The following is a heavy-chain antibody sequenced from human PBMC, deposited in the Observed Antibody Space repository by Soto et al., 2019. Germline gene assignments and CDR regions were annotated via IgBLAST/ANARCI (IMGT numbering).Heavy chain of an antibody. V-gene: IGHV1-69*01. D-gene: IGHD3-22*01. J-gene: IGHJ4*02. CDR3: ARVGYDSSGYYYFDY. CDR1: GGTFSSYA. Sequence: QVQLVQSGAEVKKPGSSVRVSCKASGGTFSSYAISWVRQAPGQGLEWMGGIIPIFGTANYAQKFQGRVTITADESTSTAYMELSSLRSEDTAVYYCARVGYDSSGYYYFDYWGQGTLVTVSS. CDR2: IIPIFGTA.